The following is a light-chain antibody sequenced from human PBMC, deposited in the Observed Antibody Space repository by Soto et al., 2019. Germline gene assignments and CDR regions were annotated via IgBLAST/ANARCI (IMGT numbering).Light chain of an antibody. CDR2: ENN. CDR1: SSNIGAGYE. CDR3: QSYDSSLSVYV. Sequence: QSVLTQPPSVSEAPGQRVTISCTGSSSNIGAGYEAHWYQQVPGTAPNLLIYENNNRPSGVPDRFSGSKSGTSASLAITGLQAEDEAEYYCQSYDSSLSVYVFGTGSKVTVL. V-gene: IGLV1-40*01. J-gene: IGLJ1*01.